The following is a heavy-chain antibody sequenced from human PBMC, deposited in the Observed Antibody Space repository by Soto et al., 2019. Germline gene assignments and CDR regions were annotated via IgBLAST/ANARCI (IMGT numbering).Heavy chain of an antibody. CDR2: INPSGGST. CDR1: GYTFTSYY. CDR3: ARARGRSYYGSGSNYYFDY. D-gene: IGHD3-10*01. J-gene: IGHJ4*02. V-gene: IGHV1-46*01. Sequence: ASVKVSCKASGYTFTSYYMHWVRQAPGQGLEWMGIINPSGGSTSYAQKFQGRVTMTRDTSTSTVYMELSSLRSEDTAVYYCARARGRSYYGSGSNYYFDYWGQGTLVTVSS.